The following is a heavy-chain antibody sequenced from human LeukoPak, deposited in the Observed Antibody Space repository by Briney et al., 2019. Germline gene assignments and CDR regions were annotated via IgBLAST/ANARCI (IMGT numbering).Heavy chain of an antibody. CDR1: GGSISSYY. V-gene: IGHV4-59*08. J-gene: IGHJ3*02. Sequence: SETLSLTCTVSGGSISSYYWSWIRQPPGKGLEWIGYIYYSGSTNYNPSLKSRVTILVDTSKNQFSLKLSSVTAADTAVYYCARLSRTRITMVRGVIAAFDIWGQGTMVTVSS. CDR2: IYYSGST. CDR3: ARLSRTRITMVRGVIAAFDI. D-gene: IGHD3-10*01.